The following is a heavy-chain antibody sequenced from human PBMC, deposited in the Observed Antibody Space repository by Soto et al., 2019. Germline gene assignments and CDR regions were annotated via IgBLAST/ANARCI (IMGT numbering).Heavy chain of an antibody. J-gene: IGHJ5*02. Sequence: EVQLLESGGDLIQPGGSLRLSCVASGLTFGSRAMSWVRQSPGEGLEWVSTITDTGGDAKYADSVRGRFAISRDTSKNTLSLQMDSLRVEDTAIYYCVKEGRLAVGGLDLWGQGALVTVSS. CDR1: GLTFGSRA. CDR3: VKEGRLAVGGLDL. V-gene: IGHV3-23*01. CDR2: ITDTGGDA. D-gene: IGHD3-10*01.